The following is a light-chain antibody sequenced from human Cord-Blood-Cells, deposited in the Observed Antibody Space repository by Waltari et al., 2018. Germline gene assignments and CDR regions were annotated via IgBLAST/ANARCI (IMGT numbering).Light chain of an antibody. Sequence: SYELTQPPSVSVSPGQTARITCSGDKSGDKYACWYQQKPGQSPVLVIYQDSKRPSGIPERFSGSNSGNTATLTISGTQAMDEADYYCQAWDSSYVVFGGGTKLTVL. J-gene: IGLJ2*01. CDR2: QDS. CDR3: QAWDSSYVV. CDR1: KSGDKY. V-gene: IGLV3-1*01.